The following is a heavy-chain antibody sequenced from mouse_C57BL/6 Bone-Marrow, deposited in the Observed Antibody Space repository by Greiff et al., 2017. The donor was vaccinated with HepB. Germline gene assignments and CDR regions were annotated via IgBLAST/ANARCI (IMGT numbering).Heavy chain of an antibody. CDR1: GYSITSGYY. J-gene: IGHJ2*01. V-gene: IGHV3-6*01. CDR2: ISYDGSN. Sequence: EVKLVESGPGLVKPSQSLSLTCSVPGYSITSGYYWNWIRQFPGNKLEWMGYISYDGSNNYNPSLKNRISITRDTSKNQFFLKLNSVTTEDTATYNCAREVTGTVDYWGQGTTLTVSS. D-gene: IGHD4-1*01. CDR3: AREVTGTVDY.